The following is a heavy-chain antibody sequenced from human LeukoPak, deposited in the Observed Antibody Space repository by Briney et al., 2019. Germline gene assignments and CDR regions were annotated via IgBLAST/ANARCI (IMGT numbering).Heavy chain of an antibody. Sequence: ASVKVSCKASRYIFTSHYIHWVRQAPAQGLEWMGWINPNNGGTKYGKKFQGRVTMTSDTSISTAYMELSRLRYDDTAMYYCARDRGSSWFADYWGQGTLVTVSS. CDR2: INPNNGGT. CDR1: RYIFTSHY. D-gene: IGHD6-13*01. V-gene: IGHV1-2*02. J-gene: IGHJ4*02. CDR3: ARDRGSSWFADY.